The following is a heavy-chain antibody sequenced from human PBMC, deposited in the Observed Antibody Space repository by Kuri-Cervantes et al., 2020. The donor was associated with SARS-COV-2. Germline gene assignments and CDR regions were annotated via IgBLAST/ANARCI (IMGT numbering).Heavy chain of an antibody. CDR1: GFTFSSYA. CDR3: AKLLPAAREYYFDY. D-gene: IGHD2-2*01. J-gene: IGHJ4*02. V-gene: IGHV3-30-3*02. Sequence: GGSLRLSCAASGFTFSSYAMHWVRQAPGKGLEWVAVISYDGSNKYYADSVKGRFTISRDNSKNTLYLQMNSLRAEDTAVYYCAKLLPAAREYYFDYWGQGTLVTVSS. CDR2: ISYDGSNK.